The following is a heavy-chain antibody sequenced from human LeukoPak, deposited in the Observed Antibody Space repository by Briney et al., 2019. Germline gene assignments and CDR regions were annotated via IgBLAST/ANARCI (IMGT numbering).Heavy chain of an antibody. CDR3: AKSTSGGNSGGNAFDI. D-gene: IGHD4-23*01. J-gene: IGHJ3*02. V-gene: IGHV3-9*01. Sequence: GGSLRLSCAASGFTFNDYAMHWVRQAPGKGLEWVSGISWNSGSIDYADSVKGRFTVSRDNAKGSVYLQMNSLRAEDTALYSSAKSTSGGNSGGNAFDIWGQGTMVTVSS. CDR1: GFTFNDYA. CDR2: ISWNSGSI.